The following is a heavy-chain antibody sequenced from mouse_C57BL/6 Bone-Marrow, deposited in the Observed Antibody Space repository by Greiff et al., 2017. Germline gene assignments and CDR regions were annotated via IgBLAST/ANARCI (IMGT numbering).Heavy chain of an antibody. D-gene: IGHD4-1*01. J-gene: IGHJ2*01. CDR3: ARQDPTGTGYFDY. CDR1: GFSLTSYG. Sequence: VQLKESGPGLVAPSQSLSITCTVSGFSLTSYGVHWVRQPPGKGLEWLVVIWSDGSTTYNSALKSSLSISKDNSKSQVFLKMNSLQTDDTAMYYCARQDPTGTGYFDYWGQGTTLTVSS. V-gene: IGHV2-6-1*01. CDR2: IWSDGST.